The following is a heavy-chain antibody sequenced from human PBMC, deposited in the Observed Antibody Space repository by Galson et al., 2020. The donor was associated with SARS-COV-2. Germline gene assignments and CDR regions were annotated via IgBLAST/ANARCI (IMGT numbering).Heavy chain of an antibody. CDR1: GFTFSDCS. Sequence: GGSLRLSCAASGFTFSDCSMNWVRQAPGKGLEWVSSISSSSGHIYYADAVKGRFTISRDNAKNSLYLQMNSLRAQDTAVYYCTRGTRMPMADMSGFESWGQGTLVTVSS. D-gene: IGHD3-10*02. CDR3: TRGTRMPMADMSGFES. CDR2: ISSSSGHI. J-gene: IGHJ4*02. V-gene: IGHV3-21*01.